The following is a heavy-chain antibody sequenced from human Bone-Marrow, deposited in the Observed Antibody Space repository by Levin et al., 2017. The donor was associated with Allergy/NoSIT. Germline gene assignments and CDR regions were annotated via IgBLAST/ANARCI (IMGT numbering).Heavy chain of an antibody. CDR2: IYFSGST. V-gene: IGHV4-59*01. CDR1: GASINSYY. CDR3: AREEDFGMDV. J-gene: IGHJ6*02. Sequence: PSETLSLTCTVSGASINSYYWSWIRQSPGKRLEWIGSIYFSGSTNLNPSFESRVTISVDASANQFSLKLTSVTAADTAVYYCAREEDFGMDVWGQGTTVTVSS.